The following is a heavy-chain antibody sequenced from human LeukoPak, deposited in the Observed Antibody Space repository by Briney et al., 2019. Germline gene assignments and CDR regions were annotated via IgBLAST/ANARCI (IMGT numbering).Heavy chain of an antibody. CDR3: ARDKRRYYYDSSGYLPRFDP. Sequence: SQTLSLTCAISGDSVSSNSAAWNWIRQSPSRGLEWLGRTYYRSKWYNDYAVSVKSRITINPDTSKNQFSLQLNSVTPEDTAVYYCARDKRRYYYDSSGYLPRFDPWGRGTLVTVSS. CDR1: GDSVSSNSAA. D-gene: IGHD3-22*01. J-gene: IGHJ5*02. V-gene: IGHV6-1*01. CDR2: TYYRSKWYN.